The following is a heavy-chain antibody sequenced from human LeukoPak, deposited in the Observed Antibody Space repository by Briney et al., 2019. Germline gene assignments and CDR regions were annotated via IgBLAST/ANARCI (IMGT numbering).Heavy chain of an antibody. J-gene: IGHJ4*02. D-gene: IGHD3-22*01. CDR2: ISDSGGST. Sequence: GGSLRLSCAASGFTFSSYVMSWVRQAPGKGLEWVSAISDSGGSTYYADSVKGRFTISRDNSKNTLYLQMNSLRAEDTAVYYCAKDSSSGYYGGFDYWGQGTLVTVSS. CDR1: GFTFSSYV. V-gene: IGHV3-23*01. CDR3: AKDSSSGYYGGFDY.